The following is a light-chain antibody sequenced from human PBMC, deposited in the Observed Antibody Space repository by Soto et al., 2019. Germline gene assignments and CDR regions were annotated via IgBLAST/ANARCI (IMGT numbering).Light chain of an antibody. Sequence: QYARTQPAWVSGSPGQSITISCTGTSRDVGAYDYVSWYLQYPDKAPQLLIYYVDHRPSGVSSRFSGSKSGNTASLTISGLQAEDEGDYYCCSYADGSIYFFGTGTKVTVL. CDR1: SRDVGAYDY. CDR2: YVD. CDR3: CSYADGSIYF. V-gene: IGLV2-14*03. J-gene: IGLJ1*01.